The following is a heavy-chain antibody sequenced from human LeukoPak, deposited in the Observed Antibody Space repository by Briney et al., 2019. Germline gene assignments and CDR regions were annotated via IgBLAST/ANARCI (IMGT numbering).Heavy chain of an antibody. CDR2: INPNSGGT. CDR1: GYTFTGYY. CDR3: ARDPPQAMVRGVGYDY. Sequence: ASVKVSCKASGYTFTGYYMHWVRQAPGQGLEWIGRINPNSGGTNYAQKFQGRLTMTRGTSISTAYMELSRLRSDDTAVYYCARDPPQAMVRGVGYDYWGQGTLVTVSS. D-gene: IGHD3-10*01. J-gene: IGHJ4*02. V-gene: IGHV1-2*06.